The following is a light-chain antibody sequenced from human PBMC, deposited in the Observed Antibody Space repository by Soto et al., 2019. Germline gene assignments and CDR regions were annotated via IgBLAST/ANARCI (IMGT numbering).Light chain of an antibody. Sequence: EIVLTHSPATLSLSPWEIATLSCWASQSVSSYLAWFQQRPGQPPRLLIHDASSRATGIPARFSGSGSGTDFTPTISSLEPEDFAVYYCQQRSNCPLTFGGGTKVDIK. V-gene: IGKV3-11*01. J-gene: IGKJ4*01. CDR1: QSVSSY. CDR2: DAS. CDR3: QQRSNCPLT.